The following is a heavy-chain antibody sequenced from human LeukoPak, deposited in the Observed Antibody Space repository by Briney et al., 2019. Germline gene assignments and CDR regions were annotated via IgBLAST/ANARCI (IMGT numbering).Heavy chain of an antibody. CDR3: AADAGDHLRLGELLLA. D-gene: IGHD3-16*02. J-gene: IGHJ5*02. CDR1: GFTFTSSA. Sequence: ASVKVSCKASGFTFTSSAVQWVRQARGQRLEWIGWIVVGSGNTNYAQKFQERVTITRDTSTSTAYMELSSLRSEDTAVYYCAADAGDHLRLGELLLAWGQGTLVTVSS. CDR2: IVVGSGNT. V-gene: IGHV1-58*01.